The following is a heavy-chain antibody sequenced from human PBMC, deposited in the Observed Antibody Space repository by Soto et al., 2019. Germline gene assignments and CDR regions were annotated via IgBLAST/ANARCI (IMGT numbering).Heavy chain of an antibody. CDR1: GFTFSSYA. J-gene: IGHJ6*02. V-gene: IGHV3-23*01. CDR3: AKVSSGGSYYYYYYYGMDV. Sequence: GGSLRLSCAASGFTFSSYAMSWVRQAPGKGLEWVSAISGSGGSTYYADSVKGRFTISRDNSKNTLYLQMNSLRAEDTAVYYCAKVSSGGSYYYYYYYGMDVWGQGTTVTVSS. CDR2: ISGSGGST. D-gene: IGHD2-15*01.